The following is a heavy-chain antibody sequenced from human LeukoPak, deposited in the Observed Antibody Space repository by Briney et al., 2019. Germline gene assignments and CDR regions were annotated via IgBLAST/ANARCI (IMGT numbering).Heavy chain of an antibody. J-gene: IGHJ4*02. CDR2: INHSGST. Sequence: SETLSLTCAVYGGSFTDYCWSWIRQSPGKRLEWIGEINHSGSTSYNPALKSRVSISVDTSKNQFSLKVNSVTAADAAVYYCARRHDSSSYYDRTLDYWGQGTLVTVSS. CDR1: GGSFTDYC. D-gene: IGHD3-22*01. V-gene: IGHV4-34*01. CDR3: ARRHDSSSYYDRTLDY.